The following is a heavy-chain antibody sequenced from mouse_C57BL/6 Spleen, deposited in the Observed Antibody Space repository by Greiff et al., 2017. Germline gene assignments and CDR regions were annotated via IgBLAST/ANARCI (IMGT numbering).Heavy chain of an antibody. J-gene: IGHJ1*03. D-gene: IGHD1-1*01. Sequence: QVQLKQSGAELARPGASVKLSCKASGYTFTSYGISWVKQRTGQGLEWIGEIYPRSGNTYYNEKFKGKATLTADKSSSTAYMELRSLTSEDSAVYFCARWGYYYGHWYFDVWGTGTTVTVSS. CDR3: ARWGYYYGHWYFDV. V-gene: IGHV1-81*01. CDR2: IYPRSGNT. CDR1: GYTFTSYG.